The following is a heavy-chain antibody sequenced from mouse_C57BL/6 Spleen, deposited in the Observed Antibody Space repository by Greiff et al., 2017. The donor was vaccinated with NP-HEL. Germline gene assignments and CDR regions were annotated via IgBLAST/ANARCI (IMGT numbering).Heavy chain of an antibody. D-gene: IGHD2-5*01. V-gene: IGHV1-80*01. CDR2: IYPGDGDT. J-gene: IGHJ4*01. CDR1: GYAFSSYW. CDR3: ARSGDYYSNSYAMDY. Sequence: VQLQQSGAELVKPGASVKISCKASGYAFSSYWMNWVKQRPGKGLEWIGQIYPGDGDTNYNGKFKGKATLTADKSSSTAYMQLSSLTSEDSAVYFCARSGDYYSNSYAMDYWGQGTSVTVSS.